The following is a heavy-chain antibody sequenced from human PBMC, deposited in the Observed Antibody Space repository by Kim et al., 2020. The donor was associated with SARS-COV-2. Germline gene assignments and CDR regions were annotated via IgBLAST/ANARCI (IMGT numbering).Heavy chain of an antibody. Sequence: GGSLRLSCAASGFSFSTSAMSWVRQAPGKGLELVASLRQDGSQTSYGDSVRGRFTISSDNAKNSLYLQMNSLTGEDTAVYYCSRCCGLDYWGQGAQVTVS. CDR1: GFSFSTSA. V-gene: IGHV3-7*03. J-gene: IGHJ4*02. D-gene: IGHD6-25*01. CDR3: SRCCGLDY. CDR2: LRQDGSQT.